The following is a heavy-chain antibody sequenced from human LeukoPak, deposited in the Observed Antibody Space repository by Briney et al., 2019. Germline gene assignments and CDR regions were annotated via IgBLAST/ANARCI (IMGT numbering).Heavy chain of an antibody. Sequence: SQTLSLTCAVSGGSISSGDFPWSWIRQPPGKGLEWIGYIFHTGHTSYNPSLKSRVTISVDMSRNQLSLRLTSVTAEDTAVYYCARGFYGAGSHFDYWGQGTLVTVSS. CDR1: GGSISSGDFP. V-gene: IGHV4-30-2*01. D-gene: IGHD3-10*01. J-gene: IGHJ4*02. CDR2: IFHTGHT. CDR3: ARGFYGAGSHFDY.